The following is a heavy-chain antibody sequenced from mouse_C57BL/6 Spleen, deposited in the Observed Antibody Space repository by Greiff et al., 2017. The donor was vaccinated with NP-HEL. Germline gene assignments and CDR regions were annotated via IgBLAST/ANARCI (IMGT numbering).Heavy chain of an antibody. V-gene: IGHV1-61*01. CDR1: GYTFTSYW. D-gene: IGHD6-2*01. CDR3: ARGVSTYYFDY. J-gene: IGHJ2*01. Sequence: QVQLQQPGAELVRPGSPVKLSCKASGYTFTSYWMDWVKQRPGQGLEWIGNIYPSDSETHYDQKFKDKATLTVDKSSSTAYMQLSSLTSEDSAVYYCARGVSTYYFDYWGQGTTLTVSS. CDR2: IYPSDSET.